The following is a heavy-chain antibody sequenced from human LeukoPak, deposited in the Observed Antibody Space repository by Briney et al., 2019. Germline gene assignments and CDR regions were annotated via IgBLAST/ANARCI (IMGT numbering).Heavy chain of an antibody. CDR2: VSAHGVDK. D-gene: IGHD1-26*01. Sequence: GGSLRLSCAASGFAFSSYAMHWVRQAPGKGLEWLAVVSAHGVDKFYADSVKGRFTISKDNSKNTLYLQMNSLRAEDTAVYYCAKHWEMRELPTSFDYWGQGTLVTVSS. J-gene: IGHJ4*02. CDR3: AKHWEMRELPTSFDY. CDR1: GFAFSSYA. V-gene: IGHV3-30-3*02.